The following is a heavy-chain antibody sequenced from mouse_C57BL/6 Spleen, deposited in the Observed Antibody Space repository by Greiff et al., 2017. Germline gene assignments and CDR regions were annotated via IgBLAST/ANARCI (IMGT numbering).Heavy chain of an antibody. J-gene: IGHJ1*03. D-gene: IGHD1-1*01. CDR1: GYTFTDYY. CDR3: ARSPHYYGSKGGYFDV. Sequence: EVQLQQSGPELVKPGASVKISCKASGYTFTDYYMNWVKQSHGKSLEWIGDINPNNGGTSYNQKFKGKATLTVDKSSSTAYMELRSLTSEDSAVYYCARSPHYYGSKGGYFDVWGTGTTLTVSS. V-gene: IGHV1-26*01. CDR2: INPNNGGT.